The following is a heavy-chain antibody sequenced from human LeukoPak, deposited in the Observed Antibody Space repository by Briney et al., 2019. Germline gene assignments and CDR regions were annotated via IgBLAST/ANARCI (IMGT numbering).Heavy chain of an antibody. Sequence: GRSLRLSCAASGFIFSSYGMHWVRQAPGKGLEWVAVISYDGGNISYTDSVKGRFTISRDNSKNTLYLQMNSLRAEDTAVYYCAKPSYDILTGYYYYYMDVWGKGTTVTISS. J-gene: IGHJ6*03. CDR1: GFIFSSYG. CDR2: ISYDGGNI. CDR3: AKPSYDILTGYYYYYMDV. V-gene: IGHV3-30*18. D-gene: IGHD3-9*01.